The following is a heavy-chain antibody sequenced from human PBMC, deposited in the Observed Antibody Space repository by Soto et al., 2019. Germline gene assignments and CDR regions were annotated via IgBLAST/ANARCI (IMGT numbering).Heavy chain of an antibody. CDR1: GFSLTTRGVG. D-gene: IGHD3-16*01. V-gene: IGHV2-5*02. CDR3: AHIPNYYQYDWFDP. Sequence: QITLKESGPTLVKPTQTLTLTCTFSGFSLTTRGVGVGWIRQPPGKALECLALIYWDDDKRYSPSLQSRLYIXKXTXTNQVVLTMTNVDPVDTATYYCAHIPNYYQYDWFDPWGQGTLVSVSS. J-gene: IGHJ5*02. CDR2: IYWDDDK.